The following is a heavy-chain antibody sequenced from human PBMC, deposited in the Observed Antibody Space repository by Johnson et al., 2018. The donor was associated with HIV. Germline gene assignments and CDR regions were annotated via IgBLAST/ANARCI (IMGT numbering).Heavy chain of an antibody. Sequence: QVQLVESGGGVVQPGRSLRLSCAASGFSFSSYGMHWVRLAPGKGLEWVAVIWYDGSNEYYTDSVKGRFTIYRDNSKNTLHLQMNSLRTEDTAISYCARGRIGTVVMDLRGGAFDIWGQGTLVTVSS. D-gene: IGHD4-23*01. CDR1: GFSFSSYG. V-gene: IGHV3-33*08. CDR3: ARGRIGTVVMDLRGGAFDI. J-gene: IGHJ3*02. CDR2: IWYDGSNE.